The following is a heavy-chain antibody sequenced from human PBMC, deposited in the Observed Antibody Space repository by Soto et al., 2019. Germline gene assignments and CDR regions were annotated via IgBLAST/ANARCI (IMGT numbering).Heavy chain of an antibody. CDR2: ISAYNGNT. CDR3: ARDDCSSTSCYVYYFDY. D-gene: IGHD2-2*01. CDR1: GYTFTSYG. V-gene: IGHV1-18*01. Sequence: KVSCKASGYTFTSYGISWVRQAPGQGLEWMGWISAYNGNTNYAQKLQGRVTMTTDTSTSTAYMELRSLRSDDTAVYYCARDDCSSTSCYVYYFDYWGQGTLVTVSS. J-gene: IGHJ4*02.